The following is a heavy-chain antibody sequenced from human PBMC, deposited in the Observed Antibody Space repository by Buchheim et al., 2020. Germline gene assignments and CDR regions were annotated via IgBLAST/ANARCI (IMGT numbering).Heavy chain of an antibody. D-gene: IGHD3-22*01. CDR1: GGSISSGSYY. CDR3: ARGAAYYYDSSGFDY. J-gene: IGHJ4*02. Sequence: QVQLQESGPGLVKPSQTLSLTCTVSGGSISSGSYYWSWIRQPAGKGLEWIGRIYTSGSTNYNPSLKSRVTISVDTSTNQFSLKLSSVTAADTAVYYCARGAAYYYDSSGFDYWGQGTL. V-gene: IGHV4-61*02. CDR2: IYTSGST.